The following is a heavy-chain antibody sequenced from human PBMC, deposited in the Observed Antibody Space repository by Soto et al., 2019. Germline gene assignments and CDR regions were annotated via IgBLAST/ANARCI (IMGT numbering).Heavy chain of an antibody. CDR2: IYYSGST. V-gene: IGHV4-30-4*01. D-gene: IGHD3-10*01. Sequence: KASETLSLTCTVSGGSISSGDYYWSWIRQPPGKGLEWIGYIYYSGSTYYNPSLKSRVTISVDTSKNQFSLKLSSVTAADTAVYYCARDGYYYGSGSYKAGDYWGQGTLVTV. CDR1: GGSISSGDYY. J-gene: IGHJ4*02. CDR3: ARDGYYYGSGSYKAGDY.